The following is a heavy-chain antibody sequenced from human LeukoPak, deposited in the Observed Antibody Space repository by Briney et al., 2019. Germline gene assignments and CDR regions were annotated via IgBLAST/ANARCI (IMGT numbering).Heavy chain of an antibody. V-gene: IGHV4-61*02. J-gene: IGHJ4*02. CDR2: IYTSGST. D-gene: IGHD3-10*01. CDR3: AREGSAYYYGSGSYSQFDY. Sequence: SQTLSLTCTVSGGSISSGSYYWSWIRQPAGKGLEWIGRIYTSGSTNYNPSLKSRVTISVDTSKNQFSLKLSSVTAADTAVYYCAREGSAYYYGSGSYSQFDYWGQGTLVTVSS. CDR1: GGSISSGSYY.